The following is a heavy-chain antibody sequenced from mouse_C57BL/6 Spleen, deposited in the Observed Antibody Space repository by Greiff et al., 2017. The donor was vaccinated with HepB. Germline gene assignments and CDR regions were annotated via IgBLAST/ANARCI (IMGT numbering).Heavy chain of an antibody. Sequence: QVQLKESGAELVRPGASVKLSCKASGYTFTDYYINWVKQRPGQGLEWIARIYPGSGNTYYNEKFKGKATLTAEKSSSTAYMQLSSLTSEDSAVYFCARGGYYVGYFDVWGTGTTVTVSS. CDR1: GYTFTDYY. J-gene: IGHJ1*03. CDR3: ARGGYYVGYFDV. D-gene: IGHD2-3*01. V-gene: IGHV1-76*01. CDR2: IYPGSGNT.